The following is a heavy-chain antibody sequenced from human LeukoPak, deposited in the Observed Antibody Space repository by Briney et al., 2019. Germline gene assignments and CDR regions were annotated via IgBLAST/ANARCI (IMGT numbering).Heavy chain of an antibody. D-gene: IGHD4-23*01. J-gene: IGHJ4*02. V-gene: IGHV4-4*07. CDR1: GASINDYY. Sequence: PSETLSLTCTVSGASINDYYWSWIRQPAGKGLHWIGRIYTSGISNYNPSLKSRVTMSVDTSKNQFSLKVNSVTAADTAVYYCARENPRGNFEEYWGQGTLVTVSS. CDR3: ARENPRGNFEEY. CDR2: IYTSGIS.